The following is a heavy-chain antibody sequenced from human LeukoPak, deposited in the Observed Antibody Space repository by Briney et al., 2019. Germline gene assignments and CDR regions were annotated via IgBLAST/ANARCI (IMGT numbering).Heavy chain of an antibody. CDR2: IYTSGST. CDR3: ARRSGFSGYNWFDP. J-gene: IGHJ5*02. CDR1: GGSISSYY. D-gene: IGHD3-10*01. Sequence: SETLSLTCTVSGGSISSYYWSWIRQPPGKGLEWIGYIYTSGSTNYNPSLKSRVTISVDTSKNQFSLKLSSVTAADTAVYYCARRSGFSGYNWFDPWGQGTLVTVSS. V-gene: IGHV4-4*09.